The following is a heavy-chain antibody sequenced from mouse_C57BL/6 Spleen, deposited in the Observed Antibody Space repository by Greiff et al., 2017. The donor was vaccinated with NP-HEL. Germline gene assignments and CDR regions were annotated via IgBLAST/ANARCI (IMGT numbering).Heavy chain of an antibody. CDR1: GFSLTSYG. V-gene: IGHV2-2*01. CDR3: ARMDTTVVEGYWYVDV. J-gene: IGHJ1*03. D-gene: IGHD1-1*01. CDR2: IWSGGST. Sequence: QVQLQQSGPGLVQPSQCLSITCTVSGFSLTSYGVHWVRQSPGKGLEWLGVIWSGGSTAYNAAFISRLSISKDNSKSQVFFKMNSLQADDTAIYYCARMDTTVVEGYWYVDVWGTGTTVTVSS.